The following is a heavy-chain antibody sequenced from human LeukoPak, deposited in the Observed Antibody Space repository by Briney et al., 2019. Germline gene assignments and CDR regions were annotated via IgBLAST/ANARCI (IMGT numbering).Heavy chain of an antibody. V-gene: IGHV1-8*01. J-gene: IGHJ4*02. CDR1: GYTFTSYD. CDR3: ARAMYYYDSSGYKFAEDY. CDR2: MNPNSGNT. D-gene: IGHD3-22*01. Sequence: VSVKVSCKASGYTFTSYDINWVRQATGQGLEWMGWMNPNSGNTGYAQKFQGRVTMTRNTSISTAYMELSSLRSEDTAVYYCARAMYYYDSSGYKFAEDYWGQGTLVTVSS.